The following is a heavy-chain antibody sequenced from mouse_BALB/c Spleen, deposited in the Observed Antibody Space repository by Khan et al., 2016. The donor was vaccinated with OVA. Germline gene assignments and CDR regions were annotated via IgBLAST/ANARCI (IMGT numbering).Heavy chain of an antibody. CDR1: GCSITSGYG. CDR2: ISYSGST. Sequence: EVQLQESGPGLVKPSQSLSLTCTVTGCSITSGYGWNWIRQFPGNKLEWMGYISYSGSTNYNPSLKSRISITRDTSKNQFFLQLNSVPTEDTGNYSRARTARIKKWGQGNNLQVSS. J-gene: IGHJ2*01. CDR3: ARTARIKK. V-gene: IGHV3-2*02. D-gene: IGHD3-3*01.